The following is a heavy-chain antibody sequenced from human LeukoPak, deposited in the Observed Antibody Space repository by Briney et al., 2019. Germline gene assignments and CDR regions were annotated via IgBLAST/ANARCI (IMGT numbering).Heavy chain of an antibody. J-gene: IGHJ4*02. CDR3: ARATGLRLGELLYHFDY. D-gene: IGHD3-16*01. Sequence: SETLSLTCTVSGGSISPYYWTWIRQPPGKGLEWIGCIYYTGITNYNPSLKSRVTISVDTSKNQFSLKLTSVTAADTAVYYCARATGLRLGELLYHFDYWGQGTLATVSS. CDR1: GGSISPYY. V-gene: IGHV4-59*01. CDR2: IYYTGIT.